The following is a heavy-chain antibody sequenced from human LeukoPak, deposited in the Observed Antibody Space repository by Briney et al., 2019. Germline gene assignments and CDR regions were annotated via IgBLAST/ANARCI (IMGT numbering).Heavy chain of an antibody. D-gene: IGHD5-12*01. CDR2: ISSSSSYI. CDR1: GFTVSSYS. CDR3: ARDGWVGGYASSRWFDP. J-gene: IGHJ5*02. V-gene: IGHV3-21*01. Sequence: GGSLRLSCAASGFTVSSYSMIWVRQAPGKGLEWVSSISSSSSYIYYADSVKGRFTISRDNAKNSLYLQMNSLRAEDTAVYYCARDGWVGGYASSRWFDPWGQGTLVTVSS.